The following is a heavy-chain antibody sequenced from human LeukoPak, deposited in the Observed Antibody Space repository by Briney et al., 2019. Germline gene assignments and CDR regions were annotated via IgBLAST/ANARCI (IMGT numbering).Heavy chain of an antibody. CDR3: ARDLVAGPYYYYGMDV. V-gene: IGHV4-4*07. Sequence: PSETLSLTCTVSGGSISSYYWSWIRQPAGKGLEWIGRIYTSGSTNYNPSLKSRDTMSVDTSKNQFSLKLSSVTAADTAVYYCARDLVAGPYYYYGMDVWGQGTTVTVSS. D-gene: IGHD6-19*01. CDR2: IYTSGST. CDR1: GGSISSYY. J-gene: IGHJ6*02.